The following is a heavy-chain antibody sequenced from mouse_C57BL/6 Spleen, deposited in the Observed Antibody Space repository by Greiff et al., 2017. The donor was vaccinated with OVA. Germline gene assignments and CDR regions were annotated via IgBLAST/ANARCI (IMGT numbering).Heavy chain of an antibody. Sequence: VTLKESGAELVRPGASVKLSCTASGFNIKDYYMHWVKQRPEQGLEWIGRIDPEDGDTEYAPKFQGKAAMTADTSSNTAYLQLSSLTSEDTAVYYCTTHYGSSPYWYFDVWGTGTTVTVSS. CDR2: IDPEDGDT. D-gene: IGHD1-1*01. CDR3: TTHYGSSPYWYFDV. V-gene: IGHV14-1*01. J-gene: IGHJ1*03. CDR1: GFNIKDYY.